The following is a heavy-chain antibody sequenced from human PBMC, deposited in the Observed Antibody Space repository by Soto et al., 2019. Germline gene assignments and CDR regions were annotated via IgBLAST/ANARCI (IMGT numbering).Heavy chain of an antibody. CDR1: GYTFTSYY. J-gene: IGHJ4*02. Sequence: ASVKVSCKASGYTFTSYYMHWVRQAPGQGLEWMGIINPSGGSTSYAQKFQGRVTMTRDTSTSTVYMELSSLRSEDTAVYYCARDLGGYDWFFYNSFVYWGQGTLVTVSS. CDR2: INPSGGST. V-gene: IGHV1-46*01. D-gene: IGHD5-12*01. CDR3: ARDLGGYDWFFYNSFVY.